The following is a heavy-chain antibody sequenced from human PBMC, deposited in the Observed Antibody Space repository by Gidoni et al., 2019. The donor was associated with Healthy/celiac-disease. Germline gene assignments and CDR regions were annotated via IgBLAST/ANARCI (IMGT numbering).Heavy chain of an antibody. Sequence: QVQLQEAGPGPVTPSETLPLPCTVSGGSISSYYWSWIRQPPGKGLEWIGNIYYSGSTNYNPSLKSRVTISVDTSKNQFSLKLSSVTAADTAVYYCAREGVTMVRAPYGMDVWGQGTTVTVSS. V-gene: IGHV4-59*01. CDR3: AREGVTMVRAPYGMDV. CDR1: GGSISSYY. CDR2: IYYSGST. J-gene: IGHJ6*02. D-gene: IGHD3-10*01.